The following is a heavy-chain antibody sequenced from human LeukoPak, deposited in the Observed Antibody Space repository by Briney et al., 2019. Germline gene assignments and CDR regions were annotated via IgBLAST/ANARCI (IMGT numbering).Heavy chain of an antibody. CDR3: ARHRRSKWFGEFTLMRGYYFDY. J-gene: IGHJ4*02. CDR2: IYYSGST. V-gene: IGHV4-59*08. CDR1: GGSISSYY. Sequence: SETLSLTCTVSGGSISSYYWSWLRQPPGKGLEWIGYIYYSGSTNYNPSLKSRVTISVDTSKNQFSLKLSSVTAADTAVYYCARHRRSKWFGEFTLMRGYYFDYWGQGTLVTVSS. D-gene: IGHD3-10*01.